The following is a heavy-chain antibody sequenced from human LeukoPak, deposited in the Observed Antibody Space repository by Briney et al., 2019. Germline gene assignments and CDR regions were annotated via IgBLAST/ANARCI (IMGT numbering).Heavy chain of an antibody. J-gene: IGHJ2*01. CDR2: IKEDGSDK. V-gene: IGHV3-7*01. D-gene: IGHD3-10*01. CDR1: GGSISSYY. CDR3: ASPNYYGSGPSDL. Sequence: PSETLSLTCTVSGGSISSYYWSWVRRAPGKGLEWVANIKEDGSDKYYVDSVEGRFTISRDNAKSSLYLQMNSLRAEDTAVYYCASPNYYGSGPSDLWGRGTLVTVSS.